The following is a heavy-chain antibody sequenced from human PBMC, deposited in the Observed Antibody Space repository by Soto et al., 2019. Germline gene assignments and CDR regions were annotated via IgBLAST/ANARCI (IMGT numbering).Heavy chain of an antibody. CDR3: ARSSGGNFGIIIEGSNWFDP. CDR2: INPHGGST. J-gene: IGHJ5*02. CDR1: GDTFTSYY. Sequence: ASVKVSCKAPGDTFTSYYLNWVRQAPGQGLEWMGVINPHGGSTKYAQKFQGRITMTRDTSRSTVYMELSSLRSDDTAIYYCARSSGGNFGIIIEGSNWFDPWGQGTLVTVS. V-gene: IGHV1-46*01. D-gene: IGHD3-3*01.